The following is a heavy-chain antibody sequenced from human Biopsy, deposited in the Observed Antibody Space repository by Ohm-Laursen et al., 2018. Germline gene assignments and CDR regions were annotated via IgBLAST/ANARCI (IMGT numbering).Heavy chain of an antibody. CDR3: ARHAPSYSGSYWRYFDL. J-gene: IGHJ2*01. CDR2: IYYTGST. V-gene: IGHV4-59*08. D-gene: IGHD1-26*01. Sequence: GTLSLTCTVSGCSISGASWSWIRQPPGKGLEWIGYIYYTGSTNYNPSLKSRVTISVDTSMNHLSLRLTSVTAADTAVYYCARHAPSYSGSYWRYFDLWGRGTLVTVSS. CDR1: GCSISGAS.